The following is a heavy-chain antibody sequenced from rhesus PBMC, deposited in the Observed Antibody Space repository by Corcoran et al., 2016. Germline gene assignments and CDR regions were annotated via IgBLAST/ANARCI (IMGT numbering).Heavy chain of an antibody. CDR1: GYTFTSYS. J-gene: IGHJ4*01. CDR2: ITPTNGRA. D-gene: IGHD6-25*01. CDR3: ARGLGGGSSAY. V-gene: IGHV1-200*01. Sequence: QVQLVQSGAEVKKPGASVKLSCKASGYTFTSYSINWVRQAPGQGLEWMGWITPTNGRAGYAQKFQGRVTMTRDTSTSTAYMELSSLRSEDTAVYYCARGLGGGSSAYWGQGVLVTVSS.